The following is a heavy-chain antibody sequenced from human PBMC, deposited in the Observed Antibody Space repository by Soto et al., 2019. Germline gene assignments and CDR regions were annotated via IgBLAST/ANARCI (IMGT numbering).Heavy chain of an antibody. CDR3: ASQYYDILTGYYTLDY. D-gene: IGHD3-9*01. Sequence: QVQLQESGPGLVKPSQTLSLTCTVSGGSISSGGYYWSWIRQHPGKGLEWIGYIYYSGSTYSNTSLKIRVTMSIDMFKKQFSLKLSSVPAADTAVYYCASQYYDILTGYYTLDYWGQGPLVTVSS. J-gene: IGHJ4*02. CDR1: GGSISSGGYY. V-gene: IGHV4-31*03. CDR2: IYYSGST.